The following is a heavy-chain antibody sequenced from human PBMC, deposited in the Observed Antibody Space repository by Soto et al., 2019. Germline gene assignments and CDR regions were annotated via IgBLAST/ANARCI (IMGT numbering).Heavy chain of an antibody. CDR3: ARDRCTNGVCYAPSDY. V-gene: IGHV3-64*01. D-gene: IGHD2-8*01. CDR1: GFTFSSYA. Sequence: EVQLVESGGGLVQPGGSLRLSCAASGFTFSSYAMHWVRQAPGKGLDLVSAISSNAGSTFYANSVRGRFTISRDNSKNTLYLQMGSLRTEAMAVYYCARDRCTNGVCYAPSDYWGQGTLVTVSS. CDR2: ISSNAGST. J-gene: IGHJ4*02.